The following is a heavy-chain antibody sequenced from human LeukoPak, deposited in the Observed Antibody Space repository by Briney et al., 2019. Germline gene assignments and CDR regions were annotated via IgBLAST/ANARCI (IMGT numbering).Heavy chain of an antibody. V-gene: IGHV3-74*01. CDR3: ARGGSDTAMAHDY. CDR2: INRGGSRT. D-gene: IGHD5-18*01. Sequence: RGSLRLSCAASGFTFSNHWMHWVRQAPGKGLMWVSRINRGGSRTDYADSVKGRFTISRDDAKNTLYLQLNSLRAEDTAVYFCARGGSDTAMAHDYWGQGTLVTVSS. CDR1: GFTFSNHW. J-gene: IGHJ4*02.